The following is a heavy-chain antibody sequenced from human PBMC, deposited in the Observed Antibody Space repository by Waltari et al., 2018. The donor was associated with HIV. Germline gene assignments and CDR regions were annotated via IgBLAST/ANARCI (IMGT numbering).Heavy chain of an antibody. Sequence: EVQLLESGGGLVQPGGSLRLSCAASGFTFSTYAMSWVRQAPGKGLEWVSAISGSGGSTYYADSVKGRFTISRDNSKNTLYLQMNSLRADDTAVYYCAKDTPDSGWYPDMGYWGQGTLVTVSS. CDR1: GFTFSTYA. J-gene: IGHJ4*02. CDR3: AKDTPDSGWYPDMGY. V-gene: IGHV3-23*01. D-gene: IGHD6-19*01. CDR2: ISGSGGST.